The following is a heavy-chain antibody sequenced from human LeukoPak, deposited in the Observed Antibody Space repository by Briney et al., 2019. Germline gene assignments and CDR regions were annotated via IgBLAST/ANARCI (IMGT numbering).Heavy chain of an antibody. D-gene: IGHD5-24*01. Sequence: ASVKVSCKASGYTFTGYYIHWVRQAPGQGLEWMGGIIPIFGTANYAQKFQGRVTITADESTSTAYMELSSLRSEDTAVYYCARVDGDGYNGYWFDPWGQGTLVTVSS. CDR3: ARVDGDGYNGYWFDP. CDR1: GYTFTGYY. CDR2: IIPIFGTA. J-gene: IGHJ5*02. V-gene: IGHV1-69*13.